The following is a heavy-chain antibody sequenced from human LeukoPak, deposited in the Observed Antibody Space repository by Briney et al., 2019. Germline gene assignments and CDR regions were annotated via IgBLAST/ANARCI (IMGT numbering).Heavy chain of an antibody. V-gene: IGHV4-31*03. J-gene: IGHJ4*02. CDR2: VPYSGST. D-gene: IGHD2-15*01. CDR3: ARAGPIRYCSGGSCCSTFDY. Sequence: SETLSLTCSVSGGSISSGGYYWSWIRQHPGKGLEWIGYVPYSGSTFYNPSLKSRVTISVDTSKNQFSLKLSSVTAADTAVYYCARAGPIRYCSGGSCCSTFDYWGQGTLVTVSS. CDR1: GGSISSGGYY.